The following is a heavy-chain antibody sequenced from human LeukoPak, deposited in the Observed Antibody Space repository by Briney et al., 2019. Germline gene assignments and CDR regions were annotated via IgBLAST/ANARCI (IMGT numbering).Heavy chain of an antibody. D-gene: IGHD3-22*01. CDR3: ARISYYDSSGYYSRDAFDI. CDR2: IYYSGST. Sequence: PSETLSLTCTVSGGSISSYYWSWIRQPPGKGLEWIGYIYYSGSTNYNPSLKSRVTISVDTSKNQFSLKLSSATAADTAVYYCARISYYDSSGYYSRDAFDIWGQGTMVTVSS. CDR1: GGSISSYY. V-gene: IGHV4-59*01. J-gene: IGHJ3*02.